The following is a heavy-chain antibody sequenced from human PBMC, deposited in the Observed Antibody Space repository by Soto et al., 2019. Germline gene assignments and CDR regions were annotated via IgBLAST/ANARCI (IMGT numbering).Heavy chain of an antibody. Sequence: QVQLVQSGAEVKKPGSSVKVSCKASGGTFSSYAISWVRQAPGQGLEWMGGIIPIFGTANYAQKFQGRVTITADESTSTAYMELSSLRSEDTAVYYCARDRGLGYCISTSCQSTGWFDPWGQEPWSPSPQ. D-gene: IGHD2-2*01. CDR2: IIPIFGTA. CDR1: GGTFSSYA. V-gene: IGHV1-69*12. J-gene: IGHJ5*02. CDR3: ARDRGLGYCISTSCQSTGWFDP.